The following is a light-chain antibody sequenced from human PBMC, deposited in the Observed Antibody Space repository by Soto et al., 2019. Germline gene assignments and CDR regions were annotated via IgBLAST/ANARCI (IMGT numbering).Light chain of an antibody. CDR2: AAS. CDR1: QGIGVY. V-gene: IGKV1-27*01. J-gene: IGKJ4*01. CDR3: QKYNSAPLT. Sequence: DIQMTQSPSSLSASLGDRVTITCRASQGIGVYLAWFQQKPGKVPRLLLYAASALQSGVPSRFSGGGSGTDFTLTINSLQPEDVATYYCQKYNSAPLTFGGGTKVEIK.